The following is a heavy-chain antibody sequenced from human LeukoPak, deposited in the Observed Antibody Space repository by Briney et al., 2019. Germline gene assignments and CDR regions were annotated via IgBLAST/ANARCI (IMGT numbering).Heavy chain of an antibody. CDR3: ARSSLGPYCSSTSCPFDY. J-gene: IGHJ4*02. Sequence: PSETLSLTCVLYGGSSSGYYWSWIRQPPGKGLEWIGEINHSRSTNYNPSLKSRVTISVDTSKNQFSLKLSSVTAADTAVYYCARSSLGPYCSSTSCPFDYWGQGTLVTVSS. V-gene: IGHV4-34*01. D-gene: IGHD2-2*01. CDR1: GGSSSGYY. CDR2: INHSRST.